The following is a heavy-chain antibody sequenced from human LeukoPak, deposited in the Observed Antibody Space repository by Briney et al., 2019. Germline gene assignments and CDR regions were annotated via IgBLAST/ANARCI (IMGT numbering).Heavy chain of an antibody. J-gene: IGHJ5*02. CDR2: IRYDGSNK. Sequence: GGSLRLSCAASGFTFSSYGMHWVRQAPGKGLEWVAFIRYDGSNKYYADSVKGRFTISRDNSKNTLYLQMNSLRAEDTALYYCARTGEDYSDNSGYGGFDPWGQGTLVTVSS. CDR3: ARTGEDYSDNSGYGGFDP. V-gene: IGHV3-30*02. D-gene: IGHD3-22*01. CDR1: GFTFSSYG.